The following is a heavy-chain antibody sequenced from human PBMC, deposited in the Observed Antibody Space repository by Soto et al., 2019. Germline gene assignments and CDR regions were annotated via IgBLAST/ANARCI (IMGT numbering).Heavy chain of an antibody. D-gene: IGHD3-10*02. CDR2: MSYDGSDT. V-gene: IGHV3-30*02. CDR3: TIVRVADSALDH. J-gene: IGHJ4*02. Sequence: GGSLRLSCVGSGFIFSNNGMHWVRQTPGKGLEWVAFMSYDGSDTFYADSVKGRFTISSDNSKNTIFLHMSNLRAEATAMYYCTIVRVADSALDHWGQGTLVTVSS. CDR1: GFIFSNNG.